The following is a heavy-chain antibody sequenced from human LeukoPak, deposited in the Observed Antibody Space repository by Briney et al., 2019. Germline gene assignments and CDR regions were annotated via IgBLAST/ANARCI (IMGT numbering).Heavy chain of an antibody. CDR1: GGTFSSYA. V-gene: IGHV1-69*05. D-gene: IGHD2-21*02. CDR3: ARATRCCGGDCYSDY. J-gene: IGHJ4*02. CDR2: IIPIFGTA. Sequence: GASVKVSCKASGGTFSSYAISWVRQAPGQGLEWMGGIIPIFGTANYAQKFQGRVTITTDESTSTAYMELSSLRSEDTAVYYCARATRCCGGDCYSDYWGQGTLVTVSS.